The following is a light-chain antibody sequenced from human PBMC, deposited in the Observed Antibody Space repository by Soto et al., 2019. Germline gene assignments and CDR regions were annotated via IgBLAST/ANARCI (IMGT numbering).Light chain of an antibody. Sequence: SYELTQPPSVSVSPGQTASITCSGDKLGDKYACWYQQKPGQSPVLVIYQDSKRPSGIPERFSGSNSGNTATLTISGTQAMDEADYYCQAWDSSIPYVVFGGVTKVTVL. V-gene: IGLV3-1*01. J-gene: IGLJ2*01. CDR1: KLGDKY. CDR3: QAWDSSIPYVV. CDR2: QDS.